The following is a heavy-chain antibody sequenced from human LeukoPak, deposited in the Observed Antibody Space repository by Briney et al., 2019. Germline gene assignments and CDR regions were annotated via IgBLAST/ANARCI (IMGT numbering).Heavy chain of an antibody. J-gene: IGHJ3*02. CDR1: VDSMNSHY. CDR2: ISYIGST. D-gene: IGHD4-17*01. CDR3: ARDPTTVTKGLDI. V-gene: IGHV4-59*11. Sequence: SETLSLTCTVCVDSMNSHYWSWIRQPPGRGLEWIGYISYIGSTNYNPSLKSRVTISVDTSKNQFSLKLSSVTAADTAVYYCARDPTTVTKGLDIWGKGTMVTVSS.